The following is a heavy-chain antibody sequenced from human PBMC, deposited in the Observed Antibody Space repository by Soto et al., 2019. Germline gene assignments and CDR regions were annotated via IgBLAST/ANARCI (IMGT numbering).Heavy chain of an antibody. J-gene: IGHJ3*02. CDR2: IYYSGST. D-gene: IGHD5-12*01. V-gene: IGHV4-39*01. CDR3: ASNVDIVAQGAFDI. CDR1: GGSISSSSYY. Sequence: QLQLQESGPGLVKPSETLSLTCTVSGGSISSSSYYWGWIRQPPGKGLEWIGSIYYSGSTYYNPSLKSRVTISVDTSKNQFSLKLSSVTAADTAVYYCASNVDIVAQGAFDIWGQGTMVTVSS.